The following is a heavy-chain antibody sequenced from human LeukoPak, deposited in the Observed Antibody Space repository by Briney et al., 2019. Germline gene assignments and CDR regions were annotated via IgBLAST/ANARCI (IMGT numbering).Heavy chain of an antibody. CDR2: FDPEDGET. CDR1: GYTLTELS. J-gene: IGHJ2*01. Sequence: ASVKVSCKVSGYTLTELSMHWVRQAPGKGLEWMGGFDPEDGETIYAQKFQGRVTMTGDTSTDTAYMELSSLRSEDTAVYYCATWGMATINWYFDLWGRGTLVTVSS. D-gene: IGHD5-24*01. V-gene: IGHV1-24*01. CDR3: ATWGMATINWYFDL.